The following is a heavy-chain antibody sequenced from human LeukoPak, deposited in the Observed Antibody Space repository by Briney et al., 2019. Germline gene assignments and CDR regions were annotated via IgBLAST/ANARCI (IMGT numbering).Heavy chain of an antibody. CDR3: ARDVAGRDGSLRYFDV. Sequence: PSETLSLTRTVSGDSISSYYWSWIRQPAGKGLEWIGRIYTSGSTNYNPSLKSRVTISVDKSKNQFSLKLSSVTAADTAVYYCARDVAGRDGSLRYFDVWGRGTLVTVSS. V-gene: IGHV4-4*07. CDR1: GDSISSYY. J-gene: IGHJ2*01. D-gene: IGHD5-24*01. CDR2: IYTSGST.